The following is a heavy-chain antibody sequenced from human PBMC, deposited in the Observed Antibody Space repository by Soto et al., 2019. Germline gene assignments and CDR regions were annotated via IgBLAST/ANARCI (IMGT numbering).Heavy chain of an antibody. V-gene: IGHV2-5*01. CDR3: AHRHELGSFDI. D-gene: IGHD1-26*01. J-gene: IGHJ3*02. Sequence: QITFKESGPTLVKPTQTLTLTCTFSGFSLSTRAVGVAWIRQPPGKALEWLALIYWNYDKRYSPSLKNRLTITKDTSKNHVVLTMTNMDPVDTATYYCAHRHELGSFDIWGQGTKVTVSS. CDR2: IYWNYDK. CDR1: GFSLSTRAVG.